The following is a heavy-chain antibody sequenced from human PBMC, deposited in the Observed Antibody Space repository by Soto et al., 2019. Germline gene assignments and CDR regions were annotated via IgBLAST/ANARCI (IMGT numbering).Heavy chain of an antibody. Sequence: GGSLRLSCAASGFTLSDHYMDWVRQAPGKGLEWVGRTRNKANSYTTEYAASVKGRFTISRDGSENSLFLQMNSLNTDDTAVYYCTRGAGEHQKLEGYYYGLDVWGLGTTVAV. CDR3: TRGAGEHQKLEGYYYGLDV. CDR1: GFTLSDHY. J-gene: IGHJ6*02. CDR2: TRNKANSYTT. D-gene: IGHD7-27*01. V-gene: IGHV3-72*01.